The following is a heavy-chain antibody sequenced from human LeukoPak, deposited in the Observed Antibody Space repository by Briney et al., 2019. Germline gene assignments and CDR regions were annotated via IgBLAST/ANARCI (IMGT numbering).Heavy chain of an antibody. V-gene: IGHV1-2*06. CDR3: ARLNKSGIYAYFDY. CDR1: GYTFTGYY. D-gene: IGHD1-26*01. J-gene: IGHJ4*02. Sequence: ASVKVSFKASGYTFTGYYMHWVRQAPGQGLELMGLINPNSGGTNYAQKFQVRVTMTRATYISTAYMELSRLRSDATAVYYCARLNKSGIYAYFDYWGQGTLVTVYS. CDR2: INPNSGGT.